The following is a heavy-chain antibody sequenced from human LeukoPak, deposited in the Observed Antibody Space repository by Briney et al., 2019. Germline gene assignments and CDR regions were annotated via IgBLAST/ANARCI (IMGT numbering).Heavy chain of an antibody. Sequence: GGSMRLSCVASGFTFSSYSMNWVRQAPGKGLEWVSSISSSSSYIYYADSVKGRFTISRDNSKNTLYLQMNSLRAEDTAVYYCAKGSAADDYWGQGTLVTVSS. CDR3: AKGSAADDY. CDR1: GFTFSSYS. D-gene: IGHD2-2*01. J-gene: IGHJ4*02. V-gene: IGHV3-21*04. CDR2: ISSSSSYI.